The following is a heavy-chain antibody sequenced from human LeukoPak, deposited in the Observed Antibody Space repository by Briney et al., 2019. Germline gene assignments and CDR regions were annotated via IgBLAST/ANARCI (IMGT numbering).Heavy chain of an antibody. CDR3: AKDSVGVVIIMDV. V-gene: IGHV3-23*01. Sequence: GGSLRLSCAASGFTFSSYAMSWVRQAPGKGLEWVSAISGSGGSTYYADSVKGRFTISRDNSKNTLYLQMNSLRVEDTAVYYCAKDSVGVVIIMDVWGQGTTVTVSS. CDR1: GFTFSSYA. CDR2: ISGSGGST. D-gene: IGHD3-3*01. J-gene: IGHJ6*02.